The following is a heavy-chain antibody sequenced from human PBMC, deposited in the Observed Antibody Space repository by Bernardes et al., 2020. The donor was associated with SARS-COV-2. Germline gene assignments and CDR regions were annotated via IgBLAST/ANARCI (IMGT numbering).Heavy chain of an antibody. CDR3: ARSLLVGDTVKEYLDN. V-gene: IGHV4-59*02. CDR2: VYYSGST. Sequence: SETLSLTCSVSGASVSDYYYFWIRQPPGKGLEWVGYVYYSGSTNYNPSLKGRVTISADTSKNQFSLKLSSVTAADTALYYCARSLLVGDTVKEYLDNWGQGTLVTVS. CDR1: GASVSDYY. D-gene: IGHD1-26*01. J-gene: IGHJ4*02.